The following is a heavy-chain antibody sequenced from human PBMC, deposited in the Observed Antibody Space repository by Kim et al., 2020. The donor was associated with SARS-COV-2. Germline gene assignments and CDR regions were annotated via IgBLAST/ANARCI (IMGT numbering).Heavy chain of an antibody. CDR3: ARGWLQYELGYFDY. CDR1: GGTFSSYA. CDR2: IIPIFGTA. V-gene: IGHV1-69*13. D-gene: IGHD5-12*01. Sequence: SVKVSCKASGGTFSSYAISWVRQAPGQGLEWMGGIIPIFGTANYAQKFQGRVTITADESTSTAYMELSSLRSEDTAVYYCARGWLQYELGYFDYWGQGTLVTVSS. J-gene: IGHJ4*02.